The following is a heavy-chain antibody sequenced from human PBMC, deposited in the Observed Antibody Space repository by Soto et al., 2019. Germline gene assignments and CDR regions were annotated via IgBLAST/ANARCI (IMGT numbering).Heavy chain of an antibody. V-gene: IGHV1-3*01. Sequence: ASVKVSCKASGYTFTSYAMHWVRQAPGQRLEWMGWINAGNGNTKYSQKFQGRVTITRYTSASTAYMELSSLRSEDTAVYYCARSIVVVTALDYWGQGTLVTVSS. J-gene: IGHJ4*02. CDR1: GYTFTSYA. CDR2: INAGNGNT. D-gene: IGHD2-21*02. CDR3: ARSIVVVTALDY.